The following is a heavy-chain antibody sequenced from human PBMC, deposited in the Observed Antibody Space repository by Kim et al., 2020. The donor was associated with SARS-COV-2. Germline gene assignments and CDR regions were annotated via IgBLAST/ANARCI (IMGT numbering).Heavy chain of an antibody. CDR1: GYTFTSYG. V-gene: IGHV1-18*04. D-gene: IGHD2-2*01. CDR3: AREDIVVVPAAVRWFDP. J-gene: IGHJ5*02. CDR2: ISAYNGNT. Sequence: ASVKVSCKASGYTFTSYGISWVRQAPGQGLEWMGWISAYNGNTNYAQKLQGRVTMTTDTSTSTAYMELRSLRSDDTAVYYCAREDIVVVPAAVRWFDPWGQGTLVTVSS.